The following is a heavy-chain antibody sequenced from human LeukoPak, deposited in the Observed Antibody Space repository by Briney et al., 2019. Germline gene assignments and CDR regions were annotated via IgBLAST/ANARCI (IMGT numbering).Heavy chain of an antibody. V-gene: IGHV4-59*01. CDR2: IYYSGST. CDR3: ARGLTYYDILTGYYSPYFDY. CDR1: GGSISSYY. J-gene: IGHJ4*02. Sequence: SQTLSLTCTVSGGSISSYYWSWLRQPPGKGLEWIGYIYYSGSTNYNPSLKSRVTISVDTSKNQFSLKLSSVTAADTAVYYCARGLTYYDILTGYYSPYFDYWGQGTLVTVSS. D-gene: IGHD3-9*01.